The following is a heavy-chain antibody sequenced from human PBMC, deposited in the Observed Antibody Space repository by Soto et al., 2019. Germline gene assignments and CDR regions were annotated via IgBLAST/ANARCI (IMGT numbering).Heavy chain of an antibody. J-gene: IGHJ4*02. D-gene: IGHD3-3*01. Sequence: PSETLSLTCTVSGGSISSGDCHWSWIRQPPGKGLEWIGFVYYTGNTYYNPSLKSRVTISVDTSKNQFSLKLSSVTAADTAVYYCARSDFWSGYYTDYWGQGTLVTVSS. CDR2: VYYTGNT. CDR1: GGSISSGDCH. CDR3: ARSDFWSGYYTDY. V-gene: IGHV4-30-4*08.